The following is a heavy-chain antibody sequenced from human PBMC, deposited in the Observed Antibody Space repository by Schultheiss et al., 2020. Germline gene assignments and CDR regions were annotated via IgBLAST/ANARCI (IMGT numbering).Heavy chain of an antibody. D-gene: IGHD2-21*01. J-gene: IGHJ6*02. CDR1: GDSVSSNSAA. Sequence: SETLSLTCAISGDSVSSNSAAWNWIRQSPSRGLEWLGRTYYRSKWYNDSAVSVKSRITINPDTSKNQFSLQLSSVTAADTAVYYCAGAAYGYYYYAVDVWGQGTTVTVSS. CDR2: TYYRSKWYN. V-gene: IGHV6-1*01. CDR3: AGAAYGYYYYAVDV.